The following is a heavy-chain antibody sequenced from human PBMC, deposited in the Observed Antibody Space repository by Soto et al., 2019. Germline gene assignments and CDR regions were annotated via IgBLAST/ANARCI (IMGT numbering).Heavy chain of an antibody. CDR2: IYYSGST. J-gene: IGHJ4*02. Sequence: SETLSLTCTVSGGSVSSGSYYWSWIRQPPGKGLECVGYIYYSGSTNYNPSLKSRVTISVDTSKNQFSLKLSSVTAADTAVYYCARVTSSWGLASYFDYWGQGTLVTVSS. CDR1: GGSVSSGSYY. V-gene: IGHV4-61*01. CDR3: ARVTSSWGLASYFDY. D-gene: IGHD6-13*01.